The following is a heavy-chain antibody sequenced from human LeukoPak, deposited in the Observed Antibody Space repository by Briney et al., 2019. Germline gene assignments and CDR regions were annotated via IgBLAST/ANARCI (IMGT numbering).Heavy chain of an antibody. CDR1: GGTFSSYA. D-gene: IGHD3-3*01. J-gene: IGHJ6*02. CDR2: IIPIFGTA. Sequence: ASVKVSCKASGGTFSSYAISWVRQAPGQGLEWMGGIIPIFGTANYAQKFQGRVTITADESTSTAYMELSSLRSEDTAVYYCARDLRYYDFWSGYSPLYGMDVWGQGTTVTVSS. V-gene: IGHV1-69*13. CDR3: ARDLRYYDFWSGYSPLYGMDV.